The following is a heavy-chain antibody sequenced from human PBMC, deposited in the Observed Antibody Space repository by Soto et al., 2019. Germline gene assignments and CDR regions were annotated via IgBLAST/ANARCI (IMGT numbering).Heavy chain of an antibody. J-gene: IGHJ1*01. CDR3: ASRGERDLYDTSGYG. CDR1: GGTFSNYA. V-gene: IGHV1-69*12. D-gene: IGHD3-22*01. CDR2: IIPVFGTT. Sequence: QVQLVQSGAEVKKPGSSVKVSCKASGGTFSNYAISWVRQSPGQGLEWMGDIIPVFGTTKNAQTSQGRVTMTADESTCTAYMELSILRSEDPAVYYCASRGERDLYDTSGYGWGQGTLVIVSS.